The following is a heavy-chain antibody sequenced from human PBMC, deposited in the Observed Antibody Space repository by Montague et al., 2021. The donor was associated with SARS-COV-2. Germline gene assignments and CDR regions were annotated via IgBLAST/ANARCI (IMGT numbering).Heavy chain of an antibody. D-gene: IGHD6-13*01. J-gene: IGHJ4*02. CDR1: GFAFGDRG. Sequence: SLRLSCAASGFAFGDRGMSWVRQVPGKGLEWVSGINWKGELTSYADSVKGRFTISRDNAKNSLYLQMSSLRAEDTALYYCARVAGYSSNWSYYFDYWGQGTLVTVSS. V-gene: IGHV3-20*04. CDR2: INWKGELT. CDR3: ARVAGYSSNWSYYFDY.